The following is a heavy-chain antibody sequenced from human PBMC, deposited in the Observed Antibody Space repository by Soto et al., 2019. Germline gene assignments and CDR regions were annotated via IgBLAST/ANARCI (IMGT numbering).Heavy chain of an antibody. CDR2: IFYSGST. CDR3: ARHYPIGNNWNYFDY. V-gene: IGHV4-61*08. D-gene: IGHD1-1*01. Sequence: SETMSLTCTVSGGSISGVGSYWSWNRQRPGKGLEWIGYIFYSGSTNYNPSLQSRITISADTSKNQFSLKVNSVTAADTALYYCARHYPIGNNWNYFDYWGQGTLVTVSS. J-gene: IGHJ4*02. CDR1: GGSISGVGSY.